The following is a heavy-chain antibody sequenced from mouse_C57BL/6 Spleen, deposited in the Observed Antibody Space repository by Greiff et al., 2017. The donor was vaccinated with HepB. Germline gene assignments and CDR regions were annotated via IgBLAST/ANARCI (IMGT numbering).Heavy chain of an antibody. CDR1: GYTFTSYW. CDR3: ARFTTVVATYYFYY. Sequence: QVHVKQPGAELVKPGASVKLSCKASGYTFTSYWMHWVKQRPGRGLEWIGRIDPNSGGTKYNEKFKSKATLTVDKPSSTAYMQLSSLTSEDSAVYYCARFTTVVATYYFYYWGQGTTLTVSS. J-gene: IGHJ2*01. V-gene: IGHV1-72*01. D-gene: IGHD1-1*01. CDR2: IDPNSGGT.